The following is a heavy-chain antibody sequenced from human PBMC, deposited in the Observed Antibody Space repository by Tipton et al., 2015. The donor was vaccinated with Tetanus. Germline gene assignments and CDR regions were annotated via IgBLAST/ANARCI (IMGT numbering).Heavy chain of an antibody. V-gene: IGHV3-21*01. CDR3: ARDHRPTSRGSESYYYYGLDV. CDR2: ISSSSRYI. Sequence: SLRLSCAASGFTPSRYTLNWVRQAPGKGLEWVSSISSSSRYIYYADSVKGRFTISRDNAKNSLYLQMISLRAEDTAVYYCARDHRPTSRGSESYYYYGLDVWGQGTTVTVSS. J-gene: IGHJ6*02. D-gene: IGHD3-10*01. CDR1: GFTPSRYT.